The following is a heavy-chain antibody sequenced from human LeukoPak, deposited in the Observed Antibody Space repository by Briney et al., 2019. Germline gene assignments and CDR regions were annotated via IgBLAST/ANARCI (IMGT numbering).Heavy chain of an antibody. CDR2: IIPIFGTA. Sequence: SVKVSCKASGGTFSSYAISWVRQAPGQGLEWMGGIIPIFGTANYAQKFQGRVTITADESTSTAYMELSSLRSEDTAVYYCARGPTITIFGVVIIEYFDYWGQGTLVTVSS. V-gene: IGHV1-69*13. J-gene: IGHJ4*02. CDR3: ARGPTITIFGVVIIEYFDY. CDR1: GGTFSSYA. D-gene: IGHD3-3*01.